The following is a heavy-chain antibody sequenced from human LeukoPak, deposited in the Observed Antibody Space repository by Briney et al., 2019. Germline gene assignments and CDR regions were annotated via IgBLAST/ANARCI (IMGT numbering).Heavy chain of an antibody. Sequence: GGSLRLSCAASGFTFSSYSMNWVRQAPGKGLEWVSYISSSSSTIYYADSVKGRFTISRDNAKNSLYLQMNSLRAEDTAVYYCARDRGDSSSWPNDYWGQGTLVTVSS. CDR1: GFTFSSYS. V-gene: IGHV3-48*04. CDR3: ARDRGDSSSWPNDY. CDR2: ISSSSSTI. J-gene: IGHJ4*02. D-gene: IGHD6-13*01.